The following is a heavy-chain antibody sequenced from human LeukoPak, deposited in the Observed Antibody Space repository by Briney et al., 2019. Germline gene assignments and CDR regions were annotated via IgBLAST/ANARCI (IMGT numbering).Heavy chain of an antibody. CDR3: ARDKELAAAGNWFDP. CDR2: IYHSGST. CDR1: GGSISSSNR. J-gene: IGHJ5*02. D-gene: IGHD6-13*01. V-gene: IGHV4-4*02. Sequence: PSETLSLTCAVSGGSISSSNRWSWVRQPPGKGLEWIEEIYHSGSTNYNPSLKSRVTISVDKSKNQFSLKLSSVTAADTAVYYCARDKELAAAGNWFDPWGQGTLVTVSS.